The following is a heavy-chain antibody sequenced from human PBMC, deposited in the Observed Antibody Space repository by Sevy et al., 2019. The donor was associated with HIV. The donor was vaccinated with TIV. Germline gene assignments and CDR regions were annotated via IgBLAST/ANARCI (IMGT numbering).Heavy chain of an antibody. CDR2: IYNSGST. CDR3: ARHGTGFRYGHYYDMDV. Sequence: SDTLSLTCTVSGGSISSYYWSWIRQPPGKGLEWIGYIYNSGSTNYNPSLKSRVTISVDTSKNQCSLNLTSVTAADTAVYYCARHGTGFRYGHYYDMDVWGQGTTVTVSS. J-gene: IGHJ6*02. CDR1: GGSISSYY. D-gene: IGHD5-18*01. V-gene: IGHV4-59*08.